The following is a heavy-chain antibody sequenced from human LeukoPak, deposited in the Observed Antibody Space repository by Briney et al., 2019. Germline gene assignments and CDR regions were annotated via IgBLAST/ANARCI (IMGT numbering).Heavy chain of an antibody. D-gene: IGHD2-8*01. J-gene: IGHJ3*02. V-gene: IGHV3-23*01. CDR3: AKDSRSRNGIYDPFDI. CDR1: GFRFGDYA. Sequence: GGSLRLSCAASGFRFGDYAMNWVRQAPGKGLEWVSFVGGDDATYYADSVKGRFTVSRDNSKNTLSLQMNSLRLEDMAVYFCAKDSRSRNGIYDPFDIWGQGTMVTVSS. CDR2: VGGDDAT.